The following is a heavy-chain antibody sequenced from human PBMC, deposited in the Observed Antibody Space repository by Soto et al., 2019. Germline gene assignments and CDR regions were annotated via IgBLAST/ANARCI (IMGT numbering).Heavy chain of an antibody. CDR3: ARDLFTVTTVGRYYMDV. CDR1: GFTFSSYG. V-gene: IGHV3-33*01. J-gene: IGHJ6*03. D-gene: IGHD4-17*01. CDR2: IWYDGSNK. Sequence: GGSLRLSCAASGFTFSSYGMHWVRQAPGKGLEWVAVIWYDGSNKYYADSVKGRFTISRDNSKNTLYLQMNSLRAEDTAVYYCARDLFTVTTVGRYYMDVWGKGTTVTVSS.